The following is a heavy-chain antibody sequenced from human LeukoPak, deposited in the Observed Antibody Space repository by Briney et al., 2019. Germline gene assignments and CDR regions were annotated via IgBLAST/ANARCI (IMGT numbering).Heavy chain of an antibody. Sequence: PSETLSLTCTVSGGSISSYYWSWIRQPPGKGLEWIGYIYYSGSTNYNPSLKSRVTISVDTSKNQFSLKLSSVTAADTAVYYCARDLITIFGVVLDAFDIWGQGTMVTVSS. CDR2: IYYSGST. D-gene: IGHD3-3*01. V-gene: IGHV4-59*12. CDR3: ARDLITIFGVVLDAFDI. CDR1: GGSISSYY. J-gene: IGHJ3*02.